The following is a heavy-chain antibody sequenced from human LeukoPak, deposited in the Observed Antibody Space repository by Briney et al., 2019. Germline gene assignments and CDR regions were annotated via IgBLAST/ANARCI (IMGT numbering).Heavy chain of an antibody. Sequence: GGSLRLSCAASGFTFSSYAMSWVRQAPGKGLEWVSVISGSGGSTYYADSVKGRFTISRDNSKNTLYLQMNSLRVEDTAVYYCARNLFWRFDTWGQGALVTVSS. CDR3: ARNLFWRFDT. J-gene: IGHJ5*02. CDR1: GFTFSSYA. V-gene: IGHV3-23*01. CDR2: ISGSGGST. D-gene: IGHD3-9*01.